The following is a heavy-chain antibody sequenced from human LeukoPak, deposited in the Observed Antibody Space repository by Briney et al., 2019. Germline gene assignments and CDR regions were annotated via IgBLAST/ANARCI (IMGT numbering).Heavy chain of an antibody. D-gene: IGHD2-21*02. CDR3: ARGKEYCGGDCFSSWYFDL. J-gene: IGHJ2*01. CDR2: INHRGST. CDR1: GGSFSGYY. V-gene: IGHV4-34*01. Sequence: SETLSLTCAVYGGSFSGYYWTWIRQPPGKGLEWIGEINHRGSTNYNPSLRSRATISVDTSKNQLSLNLRSVTAADTAVYYCARGKEYCGGDCFSSWYFDLWGRGTLVTVSS.